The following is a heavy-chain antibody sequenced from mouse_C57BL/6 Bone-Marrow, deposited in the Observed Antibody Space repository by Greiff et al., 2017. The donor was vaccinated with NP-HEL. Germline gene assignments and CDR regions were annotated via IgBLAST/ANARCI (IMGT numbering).Heavy chain of an antibody. CDR3: ARPGSSYAMDY. V-gene: IGHV5-6*01. Sequence: EVKLVESGGDLVKPGGSLKLSCAASGFTFSSYGMSWVRQTPDKRLEWVATISSGGSYTYYPDSVKGRFTISRDNAKNTLYLQMSSLKSEDTAMYYCARPGSSYAMDYWGQGTSVTVSS. J-gene: IGHJ4*01. CDR2: ISSGGSYT. CDR1: GFTFSSYG. D-gene: IGHD1-1*01.